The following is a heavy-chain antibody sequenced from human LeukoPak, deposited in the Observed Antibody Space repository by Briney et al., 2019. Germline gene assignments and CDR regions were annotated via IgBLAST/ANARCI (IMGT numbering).Heavy chain of an antibody. V-gene: IGHV1-2*02. CDR1: GYIFTGYY. CDR2: INPNSGGT. CDR3: ARAGGGLDY. J-gene: IGHJ4*02. Sequence: ASVKVSCKASGYIFTGYYVHWVRQAPGLGLEWVGWINPNSGGTNYEQKFQGRVTMTRDTSISTAYMELSSLTSDDTAVYYCARAGGGLDYWGQGTLVTVSS. D-gene: IGHD3-16*01.